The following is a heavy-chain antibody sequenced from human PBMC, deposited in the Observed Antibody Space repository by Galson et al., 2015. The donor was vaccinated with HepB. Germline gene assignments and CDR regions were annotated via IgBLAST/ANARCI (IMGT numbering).Heavy chain of an antibody. CDR1: GFTFSSYG. CDR3: ARGDYVWGSYRPEGDY. V-gene: IGHV3-33*01. Sequence: SLRLSCAASGFTFSSYGMHWVRQAPGKGLEWVAVIWYDGSNKYYADSVKGRFTISRDNSKNTLYLQMNSLRAEDTAVYYCARGDYVWGSYRPEGDYWGQGTLVTVSS. D-gene: IGHD3-16*02. CDR2: IWYDGSNK. J-gene: IGHJ4*02.